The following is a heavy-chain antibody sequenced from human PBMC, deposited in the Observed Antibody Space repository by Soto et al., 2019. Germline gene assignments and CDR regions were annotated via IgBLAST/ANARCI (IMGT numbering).Heavy chain of an antibody. CDR2: IMPIFRTP. D-gene: IGHD3-3*02. J-gene: IGHJ6*02. V-gene: IGHV1-69*13. CDR1: GGTFSNPT. CDR3: ARGKDRQQLGGNYYYILDV. Sequence: SVKVSCKASGGTFSNPTISWVRQAPGQGLEWMGGIMPIFRTPDYAQKFQGRVTITADESTSTAYMELSGLKSDDTAVYYCARGKDRQQLGGNYYYILDVWGQGTTVTVSS.